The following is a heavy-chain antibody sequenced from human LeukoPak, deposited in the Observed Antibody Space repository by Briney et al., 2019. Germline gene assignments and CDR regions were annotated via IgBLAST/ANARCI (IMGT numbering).Heavy chain of an antibody. Sequence: GGSLRLTCVASGFAFSSYWMSWVRQAPGRGLELVANISPDGSGKYCVDSVKGRFAISRDNAKRSLYLQMNSLRAEDTAVYYCANQAYSQFDYWGQGTLVTVPS. CDR2: ISPDGSGK. D-gene: IGHD4-11*01. J-gene: IGHJ4*02. CDR3: ANQAYSQFDY. V-gene: IGHV3-7*01. CDR1: GFAFSSYW.